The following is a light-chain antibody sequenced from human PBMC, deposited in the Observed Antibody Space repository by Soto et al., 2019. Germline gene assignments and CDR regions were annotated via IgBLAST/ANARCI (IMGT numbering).Light chain of an antibody. V-gene: IGKV1-27*01. CDR3: HKYNSLPPT. CDR1: QHIMND. Sequence: DFQPTQSPSSLSPSVGDRVTITCRASQHIMNDLAWYQQKPGKPPRLLISAASTLQSGVPSRFSASGFGTEFTLTISSLQPEDAATYYCHKYNSLPPTFGGGTKVDIK. J-gene: IGKJ4*01. CDR2: AAS.